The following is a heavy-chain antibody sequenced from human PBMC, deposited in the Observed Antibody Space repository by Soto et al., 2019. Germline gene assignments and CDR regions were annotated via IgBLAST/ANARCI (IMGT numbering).Heavy chain of an antibody. D-gene: IGHD2-21*01. V-gene: IGHV3-48*02. CDR3: AREFYCVGPTCPRAFDS. CDR1: GVTFRRYN. CDR2: ITTRSTTI. J-gene: IGHJ4*01. Sequence: GGSLRLGCAASGVTFRRYNMNWVRQTPGKGLEWISYITTRSTTIYYADSVKGRFTISRDNAKNSLFLQMDSLRDEDTAIYFCAREFYCVGPTCPRAFDSWGHGTLVTVSS.